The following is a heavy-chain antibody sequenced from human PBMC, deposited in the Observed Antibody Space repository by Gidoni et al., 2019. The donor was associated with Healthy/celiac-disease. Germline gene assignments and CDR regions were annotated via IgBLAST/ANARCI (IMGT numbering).Heavy chain of an antibody. CDR2: ISYDGSNK. V-gene: IGHV3-30-3*01. CDR1: GFTFSSYA. CDR3: ARVSSITMIVVVNRGAFDI. D-gene: IGHD3-22*01. J-gene: IGHJ3*02. Sequence: QVQLVESGGGVVQPGRSLRLSCAASGFTFSSYAMHGVRQAPGKGLEWVAVISYDGSNKYYADSVKGRFTISRDNSKNTLYLQMNSLRAEDTAVYYCARVSSITMIVVVNRGAFDIWGQGTMVTVSS.